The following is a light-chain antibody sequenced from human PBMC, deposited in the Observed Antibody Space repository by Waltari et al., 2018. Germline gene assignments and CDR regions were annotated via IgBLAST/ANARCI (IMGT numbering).Light chain of an antibody. CDR3: QQYYRVPLT. Sequence: DIVMTQSPDSLAVSLGERATINCKSSQGILDGSNNRNSLAWYQQKPGQYPNLRIYWASTRESGVPDRFSGSGYGTDFSLTISSLQAEDVAVYYCQQYYRVPLTFGGGTKIEIK. CDR2: WAS. J-gene: IGKJ4*01. CDR1: QGILDGSNNRNS. V-gene: IGKV4-1*01.